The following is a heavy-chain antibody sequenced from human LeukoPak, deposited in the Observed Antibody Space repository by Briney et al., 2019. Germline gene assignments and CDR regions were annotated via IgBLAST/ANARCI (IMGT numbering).Heavy chain of an antibody. CDR3: ARGAEMATIDDDAFDI. D-gene: IGHD5-24*01. CDR2: INPSGGST. CDR1: GYTFTSYY. V-gene: IGHV1-46*01. J-gene: IGHJ3*02. Sequence: ASVTVSCKSSGYTFTSYYMHWVRQAPAQGLEWMGIINPSGGSTSYAQKFQGRVTITMDRSTSTVYMELSSLRSEDTAVYDCARGAEMATIDDDAFDIWGQGTMVTVSS.